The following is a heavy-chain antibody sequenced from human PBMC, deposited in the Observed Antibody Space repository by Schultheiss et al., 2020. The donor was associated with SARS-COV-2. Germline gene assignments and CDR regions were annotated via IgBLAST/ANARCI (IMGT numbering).Heavy chain of an antibody. J-gene: IGHJ6*02. CDR2: IYTSGST. D-gene: IGHD3-22*01. Sequence: SETLSLTCTVSGGSISSYYWSWIRQPAGKGLEWIGRIYTSGSTNYNPSLKSRVTMSVDTSKNQFSLKLSSVTAADTAVYYCAGMVINYSYYGLDVWGQGTTVTVSS. CDR1: GGSISSYY. V-gene: IGHV4-4*07. CDR3: AGMVINYSYYGLDV.